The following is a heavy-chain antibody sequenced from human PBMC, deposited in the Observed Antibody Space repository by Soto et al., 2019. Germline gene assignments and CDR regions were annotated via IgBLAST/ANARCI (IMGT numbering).Heavy chain of an antibody. CDR3: VRGANYESSTGKGYYFPGMDV. J-gene: IGHJ6*02. CDR2: ILPIFGTT. CDR1: GLIFSSYA. V-gene: IGHV1-69*06. D-gene: IGHD3-9*01. Sequence: QVQLVQSGAEVKKPGSSVKVSCKASGLIFSSYAISWVRQAPGQGLEWVGGILPIFGTTNYAQRFKGRVTSTADTSTTTTDLDLSSLRSEDTAVYFCVRGANYESSTGKGYYFPGMDVWGQGTTVTVSS.